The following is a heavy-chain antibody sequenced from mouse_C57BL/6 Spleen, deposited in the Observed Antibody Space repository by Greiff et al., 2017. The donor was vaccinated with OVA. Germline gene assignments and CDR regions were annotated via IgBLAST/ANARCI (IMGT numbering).Heavy chain of an antibody. CDR3: KREDRKDSSPAWFAY. CDR2: IDPGTGGT. CDR1: GYTFTDYE. V-gene: IGHV1-15*01. J-gene: IGHJ3*01. D-gene: IGHD1-1*01. Sequence: QVQLKEPGAELVRPGASVTLSCKASGYTFTDYEMHWVKQTPVHGLEWIGAIDPGTGGTAYNQKFKGKAILTADTSSSPAYMELRSLTSEDSADYYGKREDRKDSSPAWFAYWGQGTLVTVSA.